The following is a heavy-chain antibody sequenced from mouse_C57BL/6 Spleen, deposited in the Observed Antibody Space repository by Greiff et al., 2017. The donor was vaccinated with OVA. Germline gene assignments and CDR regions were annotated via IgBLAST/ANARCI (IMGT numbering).Heavy chain of an antibody. CDR2: INPSNGGT. V-gene: IGHV1-53*01. D-gene: IGHD1-1*01. J-gene: IGHJ1*03. Sequence: LKQPGTELVKPGASVKLSCKASGYTFTSYWMHWVKQRPGQGLEWIGNINPSNGGTNYNEKFKSKATLTVDKSSSTAYMQLSSLTSEDSAVYYCATYGSSYDWYFDVWGTGTTVTVSS. CDR1: GYTFTSYW. CDR3: ATYGSSYDWYFDV.